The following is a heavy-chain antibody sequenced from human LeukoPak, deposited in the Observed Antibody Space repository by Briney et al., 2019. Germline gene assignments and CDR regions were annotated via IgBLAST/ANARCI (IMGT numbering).Heavy chain of an antibody. CDR2: IYYRGST. V-gene: IGHV4-59*01. J-gene: IGHJ3*02. CDR1: GGSISSYY. D-gene: IGHD4-17*01. Sequence: PSETLSLTCTVSGGSISSYYWSWIRQPPGKGLEVIGYIYYRGSTNYNPPLKSRVPISVDTSKNQFSLKLSSVTAADTAVYYCARDRPRLRSIAHGNAFDIWGQGTMVTVSS. CDR3: ARDRPRLRSIAHGNAFDI.